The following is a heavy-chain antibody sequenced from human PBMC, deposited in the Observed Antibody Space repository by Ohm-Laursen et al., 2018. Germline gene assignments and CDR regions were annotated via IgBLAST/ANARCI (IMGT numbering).Heavy chain of an antibody. CDR2: IYTSGST. CDR3: ARGRVVTALYYFDY. V-gene: IGHV4-4*07. D-gene: IGHD2-21*02. CDR1: GGSISGHY. J-gene: IGHJ4*02. Sequence: GTLSLTCAVSGGSISGHYWTWIRQPAGKGLEWIGRIYTSGSTNYNPSLKSRVTMSVDTSKNQFSLKLSSVTAADTAVYYCARGRVVTALYYFDYWGQGTLVTVSS.